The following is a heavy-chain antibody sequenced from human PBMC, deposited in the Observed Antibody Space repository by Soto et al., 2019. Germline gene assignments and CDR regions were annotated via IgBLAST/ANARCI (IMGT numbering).Heavy chain of an antibody. V-gene: IGHV2-5*02. CDR2: IYWDEDK. J-gene: IGHJ6*02. Sequence: QITLKESGPTLVKSTETLTLTCTFSGFSLSTSEVGVGWIRQPPGKALEWLALIYWDEDKRYSPSLKTRLTITKDTSTNEVVLTMTNVDPVDTGTYYCAHKGGRGAGMDVWGQGTTATVSS. CDR3: AHKGGRGAGMDV. CDR1: GFSLSTSEVG. D-gene: IGHD2-15*01.